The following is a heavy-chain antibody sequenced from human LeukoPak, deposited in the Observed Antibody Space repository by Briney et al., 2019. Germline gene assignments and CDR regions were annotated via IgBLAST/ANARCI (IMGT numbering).Heavy chain of an antibody. CDR1: GGTFSSYA. Sequence: ASVKVSCKASGGTFSSYAISWVRQAPGQGLEWMGGIIPIFGTANYAQKFQGRVTITADESTSTAYMELSSLRSEDTAVYYCARPNRVLTGYYYLGYYGMDVWGQGTTVTVSS. CDR3: ARPNRVLTGYYYLGYYGMDV. D-gene: IGHD3-9*01. J-gene: IGHJ6*02. V-gene: IGHV1-69*13. CDR2: IIPIFGTA.